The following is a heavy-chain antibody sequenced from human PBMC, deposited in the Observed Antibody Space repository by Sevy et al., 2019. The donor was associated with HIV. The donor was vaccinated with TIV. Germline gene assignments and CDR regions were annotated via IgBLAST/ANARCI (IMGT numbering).Heavy chain of an antibody. Sequence: GGSPRLSCAASGFTFSSYSMNWVRQAPGKGLEWVSSISSSSSYIYYADSVKGRFTISRDNAKNSLYLQMNSLRAEDTAVYYCARDGIAVAGTRYFDLWGRGTLVTVSS. CDR2: ISSSSSYI. D-gene: IGHD6-19*01. CDR1: GFTFSSYS. J-gene: IGHJ2*01. CDR3: ARDGIAVAGTRYFDL. V-gene: IGHV3-21*01.